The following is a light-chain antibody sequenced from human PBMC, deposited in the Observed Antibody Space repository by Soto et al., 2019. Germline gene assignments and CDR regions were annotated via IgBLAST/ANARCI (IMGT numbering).Light chain of an antibody. Sequence: ENVLTQSPGILSLSPGERATLSCRATQSVTNRYFAWYQQKPGQAPRLLIYGISSRATDIPDRFSGSGSGTDFTLTINRLEPEDFVVYYCHQYSTLPHTFGQGTKLEVK. CDR2: GIS. J-gene: IGKJ2*01. CDR1: QSVTNRY. CDR3: HQYSTLPHT. V-gene: IGKV3-20*01.